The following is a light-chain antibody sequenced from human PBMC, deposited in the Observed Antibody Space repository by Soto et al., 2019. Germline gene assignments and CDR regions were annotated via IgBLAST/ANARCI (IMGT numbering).Light chain of an antibody. Sequence: DIVLTQSPGTLSLSPGERATLSCRASQNVRGPYLAWYQQKPGQPPRLLIYGASSRATGIPDRFSGSGSGSYFTLTISRLEPEDFAMYYCQQYCASPRPWTFGPGTKVEIK. V-gene: IGKV3-20*01. J-gene: IGKJ1*01. CDR3: QQYCASPRPWT. CDR1: QNVRGPY. CDR2: GAS.